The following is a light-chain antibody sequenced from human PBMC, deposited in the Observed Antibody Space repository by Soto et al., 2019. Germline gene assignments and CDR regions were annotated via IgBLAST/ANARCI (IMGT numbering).Light chain of an antibody. V-gene: IGLV1-40*01. Sequence: QSVLTQPPSVSGAPGQRVTISCTGSSSNIGAGYDVHWYQHLPGTAPKLLIHDNTDRPSGVPDRFSGSKSGNTASLTVSGLQAEDEADYYCSSYAGSNNFVFGTGTKLTVL. J-gene: IGLJ1*01. CDR2: DNT. CDR1: SSNIGAGYD. CDR3: SSYAGSNNFV.